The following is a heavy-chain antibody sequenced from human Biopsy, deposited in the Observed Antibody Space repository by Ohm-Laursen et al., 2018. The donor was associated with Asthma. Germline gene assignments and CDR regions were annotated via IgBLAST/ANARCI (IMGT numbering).Heavy chain of an antibody. V-gene: IGHV3-30*03. CDR3: ARESSVAGSSDFDY. Sequence: SLRLSCSASGFTFSSYGMHWVRQAPGKGLEWVAVISYDGSNKYYADSVKGRFTVSRDNSKNTLYLQMNSLRAEDTAVYYCARESSVAGSSDFDYWGQGALVTVSS. J-gene: IGHJ4*02. CDR2: ISYDGSNK. D-gene: IGHD6-19*01. CDR1: GFTFSSYG.